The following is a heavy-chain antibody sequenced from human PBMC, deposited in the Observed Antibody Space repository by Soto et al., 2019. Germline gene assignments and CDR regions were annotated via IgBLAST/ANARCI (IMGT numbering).Heavy chain of an antibody. CDR3: DRDPERYYGLAV. Sequence: PSETLSLTCAVSGGSISSGGYSWSWIRQPPGKGLEWIGYIYHSGSTYYNPSLKSRVTISVDRSKNQFSLKLSSVTAADTAVYYCDRDPERYYGLAVWGQGTTVPVSS. CDR2: IYHSGST. J-gene: IGHJ6*02. D-gene: IGHD6-25*01. V-gene: IGHV4-30-2*01. CDR1: GGSISSGGYS.